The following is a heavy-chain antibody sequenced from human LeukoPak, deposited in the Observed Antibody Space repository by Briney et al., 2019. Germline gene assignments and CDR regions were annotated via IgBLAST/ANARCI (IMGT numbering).Heavy chain of an antibody. J-gene: IGHJ3*02. D-gene: IGHD6-13*01. CDR1: GYTLTELS. CDR2: FDPEDGET. CDR3: ATVYLVPDAFDI. Sequence: ASVKVSCKVSGYTLTELSMHWVRQAPGKGLEWMGGFDPEDGETIYAQKFQGRVTMTEDTSTDTAYMELSSLRSEDTAVYYCATVYLVPDAFDIWGQGTMVTVSS. V-gene: IGHV1-24*01.